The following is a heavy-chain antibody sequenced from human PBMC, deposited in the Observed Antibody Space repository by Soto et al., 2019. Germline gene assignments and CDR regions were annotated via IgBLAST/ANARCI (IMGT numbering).Heavy chain of an antibody. CDR1: GYTLTELS. CDR2: FDPEDGET. J-gene: IGHJ4*02. Sequence: GASVKVSCKVSGYTLTELSMHWVRQAPGKGLEWMGGFDPEDGETIYAQKLQGRVTMTTDTSTSTAYMELRSLRSDDTAVYYCARDRALELGDYWGQGTLVTVSS. CDR3: ARDRALELGDY. D-gene: IGHD1-26*01. V-gene: IGHV1-24*01.